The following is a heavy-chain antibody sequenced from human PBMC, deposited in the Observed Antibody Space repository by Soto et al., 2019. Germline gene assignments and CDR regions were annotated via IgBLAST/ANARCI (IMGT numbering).Heavy chain of an antibody. CDR3: AKALGELSPESYDY. D-gene: IGHD3-16*02. CDR1: GFTFSSYA. CDR2: ISYDGSDK. V-gene: IGHV3-30*18. Sequence: GGSLRLSCAASGFTFSSYAMHWVRQAPGKGLEWVAVISYDGSDKYYADSVKGRFTISRDNSKNTLNLQMDSLRADDTAVYYCAKALGELSPESYDYWGQGTLVTVSS. J-gene: IGHJ4*02.